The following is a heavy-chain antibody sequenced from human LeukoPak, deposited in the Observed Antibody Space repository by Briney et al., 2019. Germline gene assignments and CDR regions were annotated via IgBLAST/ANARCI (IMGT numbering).Heavy chain of an antibody. CDR3: ARGLSTVVPAATSDY. D-gene: IGHD2-2*01. V-gene: IGHV1-18*01. Sequence: ASVKVSCKASGYTFTSYGISWVQQAPGQGLEWMGWISAYNGNTNYAQKLQGRVTMTTDTSTSTAYMELRSLRSDDTAVYYCARGLSTVVPAATSDYWGQGTLVTVSS. CDR1: GYTFTSYG. J-gene: IGHJ4*02. CDR2: ISAYNGNT.